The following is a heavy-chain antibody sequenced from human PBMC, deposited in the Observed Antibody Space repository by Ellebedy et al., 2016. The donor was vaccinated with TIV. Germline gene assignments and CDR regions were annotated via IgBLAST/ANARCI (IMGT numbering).Heavy chain of an antibody. CDR3: ARDESRYGGNSGAY. Sequence: ASVKVSCKASGYTFTSYGISWVRQAPGHGLEWMGWINPNSGGTNYAQKFQGRVTMTRDTSISTAYMELSRLRSDDTAVYYCARDESRYGGNSGAYWGQGTLVTVSS. CDR1: GYTFTSYG. J-gene: IGHJ4*02. CDR2: INPNSGGT. D-gene: IGHD4-23*01. V-gene: IGHV1-2*02.